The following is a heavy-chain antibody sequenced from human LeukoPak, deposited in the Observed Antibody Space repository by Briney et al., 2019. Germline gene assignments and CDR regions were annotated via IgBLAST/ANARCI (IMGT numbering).Heavy chain of an antibody. Sequence: GGSLRLSCAASGFTFDDYAMPWVRQAPGKGLEWVSGISWNSGSIGYADSVKGRFTISRDNAKNSLYLQMNSLRAEDTALYYCAKRVSRLGNSNLYYLGQGNLVTVSS. J-gene: IGHJ4*02. CDR2: ISWNSGSI. CDR1: GFTFDDYA. D-gene: IGHD5-18*01. V-gene: IGHV3-9*01. CDR3: AKRVSRLGNSNLYY.